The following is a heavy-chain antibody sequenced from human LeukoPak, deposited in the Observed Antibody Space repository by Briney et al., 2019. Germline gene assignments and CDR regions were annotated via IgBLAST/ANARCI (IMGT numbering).Heavy chain of an antibody. CDR2: ISWNSGSI. Sequence: PGGSLRLSCAASGFTFDDYAMHWVRQAPGKGLEWVSGISWNSGSIGYADSVKGRFTISRDNAKNSLYLQMNSLRAEDTALYYCAKDLYHDFSDAFDIWGQGTMVTVSS. J-gene: IGHJ3*02. V-gene: IGHV3-9*01. D-gene: IGHD3-3*01. CDR3: AKDLYHDFSDAFDI. CDR1: GFTFDDYA.